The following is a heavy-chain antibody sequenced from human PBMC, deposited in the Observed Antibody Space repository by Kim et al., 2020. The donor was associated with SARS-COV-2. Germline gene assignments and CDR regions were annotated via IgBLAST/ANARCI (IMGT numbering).Heavy chain of an antibody. J-gene: IGHJ4*02. CDR3: TTLSTGYYDSSGYTLDY. D-gene: IGHD3-22*01. V-gene: IGHV3-15*01. Sequence: VKGRFTISRDDSKNTLYLQMNSLKTENTAVYYCTTLSTGYYDSSGYTLDYWGQGTLVTVSS.